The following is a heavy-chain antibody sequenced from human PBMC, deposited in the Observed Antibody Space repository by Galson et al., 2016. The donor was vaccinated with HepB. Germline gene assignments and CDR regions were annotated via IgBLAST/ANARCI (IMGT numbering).Heavy chain of an antibody. Sequence: QSGAEVKKPGESLKISCKGSGYTFTNNWIGWVRQMPGKGLEWVGIINPFTSEIRYSPSLQGQVAISVDKSINTAYLQWSSLKASDTAMYYRARQCCGTTNCHTVDSWGQGALVTVSS. CDR3: ARQCCGTTNCHTVDS. D-gene: IGHD2-2*01. V-gene: IGHV5-51*01. CDR2: INPFTSEI. J-gene: IGHJ4*03. CDR1: GYTFTNNW.